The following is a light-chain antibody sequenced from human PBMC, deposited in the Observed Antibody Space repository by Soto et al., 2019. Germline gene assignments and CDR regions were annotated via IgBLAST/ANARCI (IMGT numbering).Light chain of an antibody. CDR1: SSSIGSNT. Sequence: QSVLTQPPSASGTPGQRVTISCSGSSSSIGSNTVNWYQQLPGTAPKLLIYSNNQRPSGVPDRFSGSKSGTSASLAISGLQSEDEAEYFCAAWDDSVNGEVFGGGTKVTVL. CDR3: AAWDDSVNGEV. V-gene: IGLV1-44*01. J-gene: IGLJ2*01. CDR2: SNN.